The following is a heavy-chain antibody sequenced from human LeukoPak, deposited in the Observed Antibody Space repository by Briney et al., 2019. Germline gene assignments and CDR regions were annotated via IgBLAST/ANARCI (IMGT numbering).Heavy chain of an antibody. D-gene: IGHD3-10*01. CDR3: VRELSGGYFDY. CDR2: INPSNGDT. CDR1: GYTFTTHF. J-gene: IGHJ4*02. V-gene: IGHV1-46*01. Sequence: PGASVKVACKASGYTFTTHFMHLMRQAPGQELEWMGIINPSNGDTSYAQKFQGRITMTTDTSTSTVYMELSSLTSEDTAVYYCVRELSGGYFDYWGQGTLVTVSS.